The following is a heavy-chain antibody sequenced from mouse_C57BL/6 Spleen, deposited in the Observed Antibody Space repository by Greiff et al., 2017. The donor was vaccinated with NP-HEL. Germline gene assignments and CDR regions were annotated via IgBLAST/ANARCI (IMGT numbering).Heavy chain of an antibody. CDR1: GFTFSSYA. CDR3: AREAGYSNLFAY. V-gene: IGHV5-4*01. CDR2: ISDGGSYT. D-gene: IGHD2-5*01. Sequence: EVQGVESGGGLVKPGGSLKLSCAASGFTFSSYAMSWVRQTPEKRLEWVATISDGGSYTYYPDNVKGRFTISRDNAKNNLYLQMSHLKSEDTAMYYCAREAGYSNLFAYWGQGTLVTVSA. J-gene: IGHJ3*01.